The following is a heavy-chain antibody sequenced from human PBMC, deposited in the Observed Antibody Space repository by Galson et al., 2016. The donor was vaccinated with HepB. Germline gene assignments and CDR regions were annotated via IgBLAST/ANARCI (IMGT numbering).Heavy chain of an antibody. CDR1: GFTFNSYA. J-gene: IGHJ4*02. Sequence: SLRLSCAASGFTFNSYAMNWVRQPPGKGLEWISHIRRVGDDRTFYSDSVRGRFTISRDNFKNTLYLEMNSLTAEDTAVYYCAKDQGGDGYPVFDSWGQGTLVIVSS. V-gene: IGHV3-23*01. CDR3: AKDQGGDGYPVFDS. D-gene: IGHD5-24*01. CDR2: IRRVGDDRT.